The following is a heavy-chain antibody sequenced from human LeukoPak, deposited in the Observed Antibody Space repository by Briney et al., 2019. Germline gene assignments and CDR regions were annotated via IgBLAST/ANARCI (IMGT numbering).Heavy chain of an antibody. CDR1: GFTFSTYS. CDR3: ARDRPASGWRFGEGSKRPHYFDY. CDR2: ISSSNSYI. D-gene: IGHD6-19*01. V-gene: IGHV3-21*01. Sequence: GGSLRLSCAASGFTFSTYSMNWVRQSPGKGLEWVSFISSSNSYIYYGDSVKGRFTISRDNAKNSLYLQMNSLRAEDTAVYFCARDRPASGWRFGEGSKRPHYFDYWGQGTLVTVSS. J-gene: IGHJ4*02.